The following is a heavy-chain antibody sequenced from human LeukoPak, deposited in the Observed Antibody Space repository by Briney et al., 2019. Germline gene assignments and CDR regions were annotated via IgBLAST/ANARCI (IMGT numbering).Heavy chain of an antibody. V-gene: IGHV4-4*07. Sequence: SETLSLTCTVSAGSISNYYWSWIRQSAGKGLEWIGRSHTSGSTNYNPSLKSRVTMSVDTSKNQFSLKVSSVTAADTAVYYCARDSKYIGGSYQHYGLDVWGQGTTVIVSS. CDR1: AGSISNYY. CDR3: ARDSKYIGGSYQHYGLDV. CDR2: SHTSGST. J-gene: IGHJ6*02. D-gene: IGHD4-11*01.